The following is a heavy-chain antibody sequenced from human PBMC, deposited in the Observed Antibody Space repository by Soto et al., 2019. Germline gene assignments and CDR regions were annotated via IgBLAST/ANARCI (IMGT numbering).Heavy chain of an antibody. V-gene: IGHV1-69*13. D-gene: IGHD1-26*01. CDR3: ATRGKRELAPYGPYYYYGMDV. CDR2: IIPIFGTA. CDR1: GYTFTSYY. J-gene: IGHJ6*02. Sequence: SVKVSCKASGYTFTSYYMHWVRQAPGQGLEWMGGIIPIFGTANYAQKFQGRVTITADESTSTAYMELSSLRSEDTAVYYCATRGKRELAPYGPYYYYGMDVWGQGTTVTVSS.